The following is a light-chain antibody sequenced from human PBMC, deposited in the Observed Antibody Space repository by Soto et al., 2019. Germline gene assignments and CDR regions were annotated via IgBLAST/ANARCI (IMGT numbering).Light chain of an antibody. Sequence: EIVLTQSPGTLSLSPGDRATLSCRASQSVSNNYLAWYRQKPGQAPRLLIYAASSRATGIPDRFSGSGSGTDFTLTISRLEPDDFAVYFCQQYTSPLTFGGGTKVEIK. CDR2: AAS. CDR3: QQYTSPLT. CDR1: QSVSNNY. J-gene: IGKJ4*01. V-gene: IGKV3-20*01.